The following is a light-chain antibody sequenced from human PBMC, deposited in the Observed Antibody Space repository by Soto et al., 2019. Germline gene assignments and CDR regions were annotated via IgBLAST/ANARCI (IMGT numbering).Light chain of an antibody. J-gene: IGKJ1*01. CDR1: QSISTY. Sequence: DLQMTQSPSSLSASAGDRVTITCRASQSISTYLNWYQQKPGKAPELLIYSASSLQSGVPSRFSGSGSGTDFTLTISSLQPEDSATYFCQQSYNTPRTFGPGTKVEIK. V-gene: IGKV1-39*01. CDR3: QQSYNTPRT. CDR2: SAS.